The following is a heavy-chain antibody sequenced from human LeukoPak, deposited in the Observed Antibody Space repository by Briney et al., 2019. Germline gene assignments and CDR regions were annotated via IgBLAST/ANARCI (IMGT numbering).Heavy chain of an antibody. CDR1: GYTFTSYD. CDR2: MNPNSGNT. J-gene: IGHJ5*02. CDR3: ALRAGTVPFA. Sequence: ASVKVSCKASGYTFTSYDINWVRQATGQGLEWMGWMNPNSGNTGYAQKLQGRVTMTRNTSISTAYMELSSLRSEDTAVYYCALRAGTVPFAWGQGTLVTVSS. D-gene: IGHD6-13*01. V-gene: IGHV1-8*01.